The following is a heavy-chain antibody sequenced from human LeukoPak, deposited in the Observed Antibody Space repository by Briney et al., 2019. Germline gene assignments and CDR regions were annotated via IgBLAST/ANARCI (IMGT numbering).Heavy chain of an antibody. J-gene: IGHJ6*02. CDR2: IVVGSGNT. Sequence: KVSCKASGFTFTSSAVRWVRQARGQRLEWIGWIVVGSGNTNYAQRFQERVTITRDMSTSTAYMELSSLRSEDTAVYYCATRSGWLVPAGMDVWGQGTTVTVSS. V-gene: IGHV1-58*01. CDR3: ATRSGWLVPAGMDV. CDR1: GFTFTSSA. D-gene: IGHD6-19*01.